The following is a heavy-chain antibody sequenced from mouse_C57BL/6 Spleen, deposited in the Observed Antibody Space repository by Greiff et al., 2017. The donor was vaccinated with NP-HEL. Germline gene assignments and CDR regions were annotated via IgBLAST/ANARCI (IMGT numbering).Heavy chain of an antibody. J-gene: IGHJ3*01. V-gene: IGHV1-82*01. Sequence: QVQLQQSGPELVKPGASVKISCKASGYAFSSSWMNWVKQRPGKGLEWIGRIYPGDGDTNYNGKFKGKATLTADKSSSTAYMQLSSLTSEDSAVYFCARDYYVSSPWFAYWGQGTLVTVSA. D-gene: IGHD1-1*01. CDR2: IYPGDGDT. CDR3: ARDYYVSSPWFAY. CDR1: GYAFSSSW.